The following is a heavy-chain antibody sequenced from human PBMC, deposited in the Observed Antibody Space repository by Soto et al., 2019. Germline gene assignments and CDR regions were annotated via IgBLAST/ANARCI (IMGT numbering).Heavy chain of an antibody. CDR1: GGTFSSYA. CDR3: ARDLYDNWNYEDNYYYGMDV. Sequence: GASVKVSCKASGGTFSSYAISWVRQAPGQGLEWMGGIIPIFGTANYAQKFQGRVTITADESTSTAYMELSSLRSEDTAVYYCARDLYDNWNYEDNYYYGMDVWGQGTTVTVSS. J-gene: IGHJ6*02. V-gene: IGHV1-69*13. D-gene: IGHD1-7*01. CDR2: IIPIFGTA.